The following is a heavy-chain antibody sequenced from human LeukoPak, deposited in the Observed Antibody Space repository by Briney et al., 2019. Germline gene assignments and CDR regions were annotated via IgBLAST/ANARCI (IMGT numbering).Heavy chain of an antibody. CDR3: AKDPFGSGRLNWFDP. J-gene: IGHJ5*02. D-gene: IGHD3-10*01. CDR2: ISGSGGST. V-gene: IGHV3-23*01. CDR1: GFTFSSYA. Sequence: PGGSLRLSCAASGFTFSSYAMSWVRQAPGKGLEWVSAISGSGGSTYYADSVKGRFTISRDNSKNTLYLQMNSLRAEDTAVYYCAKDPFGSGRLNWFDPWGQGTLVTVSS.